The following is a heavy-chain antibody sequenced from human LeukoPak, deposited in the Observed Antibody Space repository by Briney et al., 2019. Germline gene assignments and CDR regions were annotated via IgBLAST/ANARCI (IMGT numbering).Heavy chain of an antibody. J-gene: IGHJ4*02. CDR2: IYYSGST. CDR3: ASTRGYSYGLTDY. D-gene: IGHD5-18*01. Sequence: SETLSLTCTVSGGSISSSSYYWGWIRQPPGKGLEWIGSIYYSGSTYYNPSLKSRVTISVDTSKNQFSLKLSSVTAADTAVYYCASTRGYSYGLTDYWGQGTLVTVSS. CDR1: GGSISSSSYY. V-gene: IGHV4-39*01.